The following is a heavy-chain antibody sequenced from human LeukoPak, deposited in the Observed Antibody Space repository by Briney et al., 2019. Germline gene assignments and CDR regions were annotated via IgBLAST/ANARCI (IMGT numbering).Heavy chain of an antibody. CDR3: ARAPSGLRLYYGMDV. CDR2: IYYSGST. CDR1: GGSISSYY. V-gene: IGHV4-30-4*01. J-gene: IGHJ6*02. D-gene: IGHD6-25*01. Sequence: SETLSLTRTVSGGSISSYYWSWIRQPPGKGLEWIGYIYYSGSTYYNPSLKSRVTISVDTSKNQFSLKLSSVTAADTAVYYCARAPSGLRLYYGMDVWGQGTTVTVSS.